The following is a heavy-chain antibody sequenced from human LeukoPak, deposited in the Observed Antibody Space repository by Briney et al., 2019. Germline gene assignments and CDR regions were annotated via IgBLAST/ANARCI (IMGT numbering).Heavy chain of an antibody. V-gene: IGHV3-21*01. CDR1: GFSFSTYY. CDR3: ARENHGSFDY. J-gene: IGHJ4*02. D-gene: IGHD1-14*01. CDR2: ISSSSTYI. Sequence: GGSLRLSCAASGFSFSTYYVNWVRQAQGKGLEWVSCISSSSTYIYYADSVRGRFAISRDNAKNSLYLQMNSLRAEDTAVYYCARENHGSFDYWGQGNLVTVSS.